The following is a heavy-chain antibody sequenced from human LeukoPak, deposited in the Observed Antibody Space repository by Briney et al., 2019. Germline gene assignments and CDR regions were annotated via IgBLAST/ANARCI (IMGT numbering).Heavy chain of an antibody. V-gene: IGHV3-30*18. J-gene: IGHJ4*02. D-gene: IGHD3-22*01. CDR3: AKVGQRYYYDRSGYNYFDY. Sequence: GGSLRLSCAASGFTFSSYGMHWVRQAPVKELEWVAVISYDGSNKYYADSVKGRFTISRDNSKNTLYLQMNSLRAEDTAVYYCAKVGQRYYYDRSGYNYFDYWGQGTLVTVSS. CDR1: GFTFSSYG. CDR2: ISYDGSNK.